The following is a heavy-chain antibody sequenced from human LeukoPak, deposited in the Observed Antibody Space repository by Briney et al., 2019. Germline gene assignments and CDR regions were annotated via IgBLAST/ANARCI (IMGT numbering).Heavy chain of an antibody. CDR1: GFTFDDYG. D-gene: IGHD6-6*01. Sequence: GGSLRLSCAASGFTFDDYGLHWVRQVPGKGLEWVSGINYQSARFDADSVKGRFTISRDNAKNLLYLLMDSLRPEDSDLYYCVKDAGIAARPWYFDSWGQGTQVIVSS. V-gene: IGHV3-9*01. CDR3: VKDAGIAARPWYFDS. CDR2: INYQSARF. J-gene: IGHJ4*02.